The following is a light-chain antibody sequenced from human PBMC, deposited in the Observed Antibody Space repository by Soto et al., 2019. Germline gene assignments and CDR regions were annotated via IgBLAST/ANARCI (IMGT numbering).Light chain of an antibody. CDR2: GNS. CDR1: SSNIGAGYD. Sequence: QSVLTQPPSVSGAPGQRVTISCTGSSSNIGAGYDVHWYQQLPGTAPKLLIYGNSNRPSGVPDRFSGSKSGTSASLAITGVQAEDEADYCCQSYDSSLSGYVFGTGTKLTVL. V-gene: IGLV1-40*01. J-gene: IGLJ1*01. CDR3: QSYDSSLSGYV.